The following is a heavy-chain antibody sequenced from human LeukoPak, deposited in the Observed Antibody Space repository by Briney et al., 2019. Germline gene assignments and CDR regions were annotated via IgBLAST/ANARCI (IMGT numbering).Heavy chain of an antibody. D-gene: IGHD3-22*01. V-gene: IGHV1-8*01. Sequence: GASVKVSCKASGYTFTSYDINWVRQATGQGLEWMGWMNPNSGNTGYAQKFQGRVTMTRNTSISTAYMELSSLRSEDTAVYYCARGASRYYDSSGSRSWFDPWGQGTLVTVSS. CDR2: MNPNSGNT. CDR1: GYTFTSYD. CDR3: ARGASRYYDSSGSRSWFDP. J-gene: IGHJ5*02.